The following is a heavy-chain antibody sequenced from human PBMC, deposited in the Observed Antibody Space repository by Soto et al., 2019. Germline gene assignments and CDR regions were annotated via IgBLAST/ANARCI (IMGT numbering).Heavy chain of an antibody. D-gene: IGHD3-16*01. CDR1: GFTISGNA. CDR3: ARDLSWGSKWYYYMDV. V-gene: IGHV3-48*02. CDR2: ISSSSTNI. Sequence: VQLVESGGGLVQPGGSLRLSCAASGFTISGNAMNWVRQAPGRGLEWVSYISSSSTNIHYADSVRGRFTISRDNAKNSPYLQMNSLRDEDTAVYRCARDLSWGSKWYYYMDVWGKGTTVTVSS. J-gene: IGHJ6*03.